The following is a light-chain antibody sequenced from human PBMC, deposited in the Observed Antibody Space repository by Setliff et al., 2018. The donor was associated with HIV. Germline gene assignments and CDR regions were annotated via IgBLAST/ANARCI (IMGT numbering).Light chain of an antibody. CDR2: DVT. CDR3: CSYAGSYTPVI. J-gene: IGLJ2*01. V-gene: IGLV2-11*01. Sequence: QSALAQPRSVSGSPGQSVTISCTGTSSDVGSYNYVSWYQQHPGKAPKIMIYDVTKRPSGVPDRFSGSKSGNTASLTISGLQAEDESDYYCCSYAGSYTPVIFGGGTKVTV. CDR1: SSDVGSYNY.